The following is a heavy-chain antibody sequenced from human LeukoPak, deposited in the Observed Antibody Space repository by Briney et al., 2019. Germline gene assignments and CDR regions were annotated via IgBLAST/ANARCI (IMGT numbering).Heavy chain of an antibody. CDR2: ISPTGDST. CDR1: GLTLSRYA. Sequence: PGGSLRLSCGASGLTLSRYAVNWVRQAPGRGLEWVSYISPTGDSTLNAEPVKGRFSVSRDNSKNMVYLQMDGLRAEDTATYLCVRKFYFYMDVWGKGTTVNVSS. V-gene: IGHV3-23*01. J-gene: IGHJ6*03. CDR3: VRKFYFYMDV.